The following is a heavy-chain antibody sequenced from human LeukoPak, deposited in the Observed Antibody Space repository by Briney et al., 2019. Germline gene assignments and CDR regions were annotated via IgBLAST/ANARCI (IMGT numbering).Heavy chain of an antibody. Sequence: SVKVSCKASGGTFSGYAISWVRQAPGQGLEWMGRIIPILGIANYAQKFQGRVTITADKSTTTAYMELSSLRSEDTAVYYCARDHSSSTQFDPWGQGTLVIVSS. J-gene: IGHJ5*02. D-gene: IGHD6-6*01. V-gene: IGHV1-69*04. CDR2: IIPILGIA. CDR1: GGTFSGYA. CDR3: ARDHSSSTQFDP.